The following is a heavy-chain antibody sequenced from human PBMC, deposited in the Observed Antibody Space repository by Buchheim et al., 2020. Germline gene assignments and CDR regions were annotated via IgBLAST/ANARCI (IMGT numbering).Heavy chain of an antibody. Sequence: EVQLVESGGGLVQPGGSLRLSCAASGFTFSSYWMSWVRQAPGKGLEWVANIKQDGSEKYYVDSVKGRFTISRDNAKNLLYLQMNSLRAEDTAVYYCARTYGSGSYFYYYYYGMDVWGQGTT. CDR2: IKQDGSEK. J-gene: IGHJ6*02. CDR1: GFTFSSYW. D-gene: IGHD3-10*01. CDR3: ARTYGSGSYFYYYYYGMDV. V-gene: IGHV3-7*01.